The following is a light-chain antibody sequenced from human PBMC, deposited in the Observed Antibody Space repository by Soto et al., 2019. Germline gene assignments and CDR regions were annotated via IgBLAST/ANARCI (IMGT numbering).Light chain of an antibody. CDR3: QQYNTYSPWT. Sequence: DIQMTQSPSTLSASVGDRVTITCRASQSISSWLAWYQQKPGKAPKLLIYDASSLESGVPSRFGGSGSWTEFTLTISSLQPDDFATYYCQQYNTYSPWTFGQGTTVEIK. V-gene: IGKV1-5*01. J-gene: IGKJ1*01. CDR1: QSISSW. CDR2: DAS.